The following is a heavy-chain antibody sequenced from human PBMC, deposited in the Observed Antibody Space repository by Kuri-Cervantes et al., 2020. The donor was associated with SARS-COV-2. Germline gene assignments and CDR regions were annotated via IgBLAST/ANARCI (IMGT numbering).Heavy chain of an antibody. J-gene: IGHJ4*02. V-gene: IGHV3-30*18. CDR3: AKDRVGVQDF. D-gene: IGHD2-21*01. CDR2: ISHDGKNK. Sequence: GESLKISCAASGFNFSRTDMHWVRQAPGKGLEWVAVISHDGKNKKCIASGKGRFTISRDNSQNTLYLHMKRLRSEDTAMYYCAKDRVGVQDFWGQGTLVTVSS. CDR1: GFNFSRTD.